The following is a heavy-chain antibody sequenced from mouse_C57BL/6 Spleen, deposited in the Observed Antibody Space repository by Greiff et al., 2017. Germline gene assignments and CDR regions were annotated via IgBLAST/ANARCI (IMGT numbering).Heavy chain of an antibody. CDR1: GYTFTSYW. D-gene: IGHD2-2*01. V-gene: IGHV1-64*01. Sequence: VQLQQPGAELVKPGASVKLSCKASGYTFTSYWMHWVKQRPGQGLEWIGMINTNSGSTNYNETFNSKATLTVDKSSSTAYMQLSSLTSEDSAVYYCAYAYDGYWGQGTTLTVSS. CDR3: AYAYDGY. J-gene: IGHJ2*01. CDR2: INTNSGST.